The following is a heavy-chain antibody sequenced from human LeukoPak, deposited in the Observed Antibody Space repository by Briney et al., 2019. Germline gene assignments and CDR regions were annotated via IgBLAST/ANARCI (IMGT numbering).Heavy chain of an antibody. J-gene: IGHJ6*03. CDR1: GASISSYY. CDR2: IYYSRS. Sequence: PSETLSLTCTVSGASISSYYWSWIRQPAGKGLEWIGRIYYSRSIYNPSLKSRVTMSVDTSKNQFSLKLSSVTAADTAVYYCAREATEVGDILTGYSKYYYYYYMDVWGKGTTVTISS. V-gene: IGHV4-4*07. CDR3: AREATEVGDILTGYSKYYYYYYMDV. D-gene: IGHD3-9*01.